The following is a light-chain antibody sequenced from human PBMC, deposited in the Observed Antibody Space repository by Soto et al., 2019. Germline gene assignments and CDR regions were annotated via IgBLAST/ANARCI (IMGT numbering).Light chain of an antibody. V-gene: IGKV3-15*01. Sequence: EIVMTQSPATLSVSPGERATLSCRASQSVSSNLAWYQQKPGQAPRLLIYGASTRATGIPARFSGSGSGTDFTLIISSLQPEDFAVYYCQHHSNWLPITFGQGTQLEIK. J-gene: IGKJ5*01. CDR3: QHHSNWLPIT. CDR2: GAS. CDR1: QSVSSN.